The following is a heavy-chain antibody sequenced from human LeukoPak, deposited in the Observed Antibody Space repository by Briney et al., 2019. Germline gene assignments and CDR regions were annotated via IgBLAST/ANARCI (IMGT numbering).Heavy chain of an antibody. D-gene: IGHD3-10*01. Sequence: SETLSLTCTVSGGSISSYYWSWIRQPPGKGLEWIGYIYYSGSTNYNPPLKSRVTISVDTSKNQFSLKLSSVTAADTAVYYCARHGLPPLWFGELLLSSYFDYWGQGTLVTVSS. CDR1: GGSISSYY. CDR2: IYYSGST. V-gene: IGHV4-59*08. CDR3: ARHGLPPLWFGELLLSSYFDY. J-gene: IGHJ4*02.